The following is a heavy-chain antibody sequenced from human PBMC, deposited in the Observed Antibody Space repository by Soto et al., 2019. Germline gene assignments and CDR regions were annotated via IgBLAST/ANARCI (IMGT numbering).Heavy chain of an antibody. Sequence: QAQLVQSGAEMKKPGASVKVSCKATGYTFSTYGMHWVRQAPGQSLEWMGWLNGGTGQTRYSQRFQDRVIITRDTSASTGYMELRSLRSEDTAVYYCARGKGMEENYFYYGMDIWGQGTTVTVSS. CDR2: LNGGTGQT. CDR1: GYTFSTYG. CDR3: ARGKGMEENYFYYGMDI. V-gene: IGHV1-3*01. J-gene: IGHJ6*02. D-gene: IGHD3-10*01.